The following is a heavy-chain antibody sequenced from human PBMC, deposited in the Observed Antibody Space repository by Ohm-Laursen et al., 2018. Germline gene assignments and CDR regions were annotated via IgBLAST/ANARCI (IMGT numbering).Heavy chain of an antibody. CDR2: ISDTGSHI. CDR3: AKDAGSPTTVSNYFDY. D-gene: IGHD4-17*01. V-gene: IGHV3-21*01. J-gene: IGHJ4*02. CDR1: AFSLTASN. Sequence: SLRLSCAASAFSLTASNMNWVRQAPGTGLEWVSYISDTGSHIYYAGSVRGRFTISRDNAQNSLYLHMSSLRAEDTAVYYCAKDAGSPTTVSNYFDYWGQGTLVTVSS.